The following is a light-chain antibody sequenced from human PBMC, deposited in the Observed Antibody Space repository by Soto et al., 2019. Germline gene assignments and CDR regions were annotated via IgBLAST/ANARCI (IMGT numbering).Light chain of an antibody. J-gene: IGLJ2*01. CDR2: SNN. Sequence: QSVLSQPPSASGIPGQRVTISCSGSSSNIGSNTVNWYQQLPGTAPKLLIYSNNLRPSGVPDRFSGSKSGTSASLAISGLQSEDEADYYCAAWDDSLNGVVFGGWTKLTVL. V-gene: IGLV1-44*01. CDR3: AAWDDSLNGVV. CDR1: SSNIGSNT.